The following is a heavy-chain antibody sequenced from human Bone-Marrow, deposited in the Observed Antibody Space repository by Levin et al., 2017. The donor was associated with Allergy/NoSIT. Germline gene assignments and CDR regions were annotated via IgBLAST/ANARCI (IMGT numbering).Heavy chain of an antibody. D-gene: IGHD6-13*01. CDR3: AKRKQQLATGGYYYYGMDV. V-gene: IGHV3-30*18. J-gene: IGHJ6*02. CDR1: GFAFSTFG. CDR2: ISFDGTIQ. Sequence: GESLKISCAASGFAFSTFGMHWVRQAPGKGLEWVADISFDGTIQHSSDSVKGRFTISRDNSKNTLYLQMNSLTTEDTGVYFCAKRKQQLATGGYYYYGMDVWGQGTTVTLSS.